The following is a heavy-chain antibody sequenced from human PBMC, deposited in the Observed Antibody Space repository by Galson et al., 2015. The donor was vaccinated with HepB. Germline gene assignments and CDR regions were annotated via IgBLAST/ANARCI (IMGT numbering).Heavy chain of an antibody. V-gene: IGHV3-7*01. D-gene: IGHD4-23*01. J-gene: IGHJ4*02. CDR2: IKQDGSEK. Sequence: SLRLSCAASGFIFSRYWMTWVRQAPGKGLEWVANIKQDGSEKYYVDSVKGRFTISRDNAKNSLYLQMNSLRAEDSAVYYCCSHDYGDNSGIDYWGQGTLVTVSS. CDR3: CSHDYGDNSGIDY. CDR1: GFIFSRYW.